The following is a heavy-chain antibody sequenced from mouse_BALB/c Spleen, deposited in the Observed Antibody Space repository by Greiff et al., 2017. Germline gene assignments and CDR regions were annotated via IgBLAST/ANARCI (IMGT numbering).Heavy chain of an antibody. J-gene: IGHJ4*01. CDR3: ARGGSPYYYGSSYGAMDY. CDR1: GFSLTGYG. V-gene: IGHV2-6-7*01. CDR2: IWGDGST. D-gene: IGHD1-1*01. Sequence: VQLVESGPGLVAPSQSLSITCTVSGFSLTGYGVNWVRQPPGKGLEWLGMIWGDGSTDYNSALKSRLSISKDNSKSQVFLKMNSLQTDDTARYYCARGGSPYYYGSSYGAMDYWGQGTSVTVSS.